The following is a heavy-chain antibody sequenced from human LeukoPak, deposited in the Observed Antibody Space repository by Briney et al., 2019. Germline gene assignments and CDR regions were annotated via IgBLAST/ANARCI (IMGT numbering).Heavy chain of an antibody. J-gene: IGHJ4*02. D-gene: IGHD5-12*01. V-gene: IGHV3-33*01. Sequence: GGSLRLPCAGSGFSFSSYGMHWVRQAPGKGLEWVAVIWYDGSNKYYADSVKGRFTISRDNSKNTLYLQMNSLRAEDTAVYYCVRDIAARGYDSTLEYYFDYWGQGALVTVSS. CDR2: IWYDGSNK. CDR1: GFSFSSYG. CDR3: VRDIAARGYDSTLEYYFDY.